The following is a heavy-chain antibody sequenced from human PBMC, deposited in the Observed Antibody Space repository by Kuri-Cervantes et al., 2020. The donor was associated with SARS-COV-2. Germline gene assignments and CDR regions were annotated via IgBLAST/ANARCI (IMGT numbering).Heavy chain of an antibody. J-gene: IGHJ6*02. Sequence: SVKVSCKASGGTFSSYAISWVRQAPGQGLEWMGGIIPIFGTANHAQKFQGRVTITADESTSTAYMELSSLRSEDTAVYYCARDVGFGYSYGHSYGMDVWGQGTTVTVSS. CDR3: ARDVGFGYSYGHSYGMDV. CDR1: GGTFSSYA. D-gene: IGHD5-18*01. V-gene: IGHV1-69*13. CDR2: IIPIFGTA.